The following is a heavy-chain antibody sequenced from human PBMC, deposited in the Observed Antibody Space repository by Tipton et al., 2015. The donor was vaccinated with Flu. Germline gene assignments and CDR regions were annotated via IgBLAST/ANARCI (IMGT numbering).Heavy chain of an antibody. CDR2: IWYDGSNK. Sequence: SLRLSCAASGFTFSSYGMHWVRQAPGKGLEWVAVIWYDGSNKYYADSVKGRFTISRDNSKNTLYLQMNSLRAEDTAVYYCARDLRVTIFGVVSAFDIWGQGTMVTVSS. CDR1: GFTFSSYG. CDR3: ARDLRVTIFGVVSAFDI. J-gene: IGHJ3*02. V-gene: IGHV3-33*08. D-gene: IGHD3-3*01.